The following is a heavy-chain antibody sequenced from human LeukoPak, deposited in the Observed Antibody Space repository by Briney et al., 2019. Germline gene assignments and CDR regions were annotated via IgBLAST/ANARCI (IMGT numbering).Heavy chain of an antibody. J-gene: IGHJ4*02. D-gene: IGHD3-10*01. V-gene: IGHV4-34*01. CDR2: INHSGST. CDR3: ARLLWFPY. CDR1: GGSFSGYS. Sequence: SETLSLTRAVYGGSFSGYSWSWIRHPPGKGLEWIGEINHSGSTNYNPSLKSRVTISVDTSKNQFSLKLSSVTAADTAVYYCARLLWFPYWGQGTLVTVSS.